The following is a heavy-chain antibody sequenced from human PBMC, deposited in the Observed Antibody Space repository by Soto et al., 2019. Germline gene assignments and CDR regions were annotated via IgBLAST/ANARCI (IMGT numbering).Heavy chain of an antibody. CDR1: GGSFSGYY. CDR3: ARDRYYLDY. CDR2: INHSGST. V-gene: IGHV4-34*01. J-gene: IGHJ4*02. Sequence: SETLSLTCAVYGGSFSGYYWRCIRQPPGKGLEWIGEINHSGSTNYSPSLKIRVTISVDTSKNQFSLKLSSVTAADTAVYYCARDRYYLDYWGQGTLVPSPQ.